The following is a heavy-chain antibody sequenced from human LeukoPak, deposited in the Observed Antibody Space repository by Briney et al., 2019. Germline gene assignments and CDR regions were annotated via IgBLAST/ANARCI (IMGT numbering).Heavy chain of an antibody. D-gene: IGHD3-22*01. CDR2: IWFDGSNQ. J-gene: IGHJ4*02. CDR1: GFIFSNYG. V-gene: IGHV3-33*01. Sequence: QPGGSPRLSCAASGFIFSNYGMHWVRQAPGKGLEWVAVIWFDGSNQYHADAVKGRFTISRDNSKNTLYLQMSSLRAEDTALYYCARDDFAGDSSGYIDYWGQGTLVTVSS. CDR3: ARDDFAGDSSGYIDY.